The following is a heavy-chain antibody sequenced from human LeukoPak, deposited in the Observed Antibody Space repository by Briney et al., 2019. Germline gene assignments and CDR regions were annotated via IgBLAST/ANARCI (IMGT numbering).Heavy chain of an antibody. J-gene: IGHJ4*02. V-gene: IGHV3-21*01. D-gene: IGHD3-22*01. CDR1: GFTFSSYS. CDR2: ISSSSSYI. Sequence: GGSLRLSCAASGFTFSSYSMNWVRQAPGKGLEWVSSISSSSSYIYYADSVKGRFTTSRDNAKNSLYLQMNSLRAEDTAVYYCAKVHATHYYDSSGYIDYWGQGTLVTVSS. CDR3: AKVHATHYYDSSGYIDY.